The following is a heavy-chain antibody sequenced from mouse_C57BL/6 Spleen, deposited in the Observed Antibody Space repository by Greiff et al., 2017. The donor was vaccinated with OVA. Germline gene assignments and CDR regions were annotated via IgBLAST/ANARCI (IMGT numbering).Heavy chain of an antibody. CDR2: INPNNGGT. D-gene: IGHD1-1*01. CDR3: ARSNYGSSYWYFDV. V-gene: IGHV1-26*01. CDR1: GYTFTDYY. J-gene: IGHJ1*03. Sequence: VQLQQSGPELVKPGASVKISCKASGYTFTDYYMNWVKQSHGKSLEWIGDINPNNGGTSYNQKFKGKATLTVDKSSSTAYMERRSLTSEDSAVYYCARSNYGSSYWYFDVWGTGTTVTVSS.